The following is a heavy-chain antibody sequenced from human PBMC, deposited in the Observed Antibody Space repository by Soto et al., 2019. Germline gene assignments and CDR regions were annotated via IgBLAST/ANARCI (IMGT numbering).Heavy chain of an antibody. J-gene: IGHJ5*02. CDR3: ARLESIAATDYGFDP. D-gene: IGHD6-6*01. CDR1: GGSISSYY. Sequence: SETLSLTCTVSGGSISSYYWSWIRQPPGNGLEWIGYIYYSGSTNYNPALKSRVTISVDTSKNQFSLKLSSVTAADTAVYYCARLESIAATDYGFDPWGQGTLVTVSS. CDR2: IYYSGST. V-gene: IGHV4-59*01.